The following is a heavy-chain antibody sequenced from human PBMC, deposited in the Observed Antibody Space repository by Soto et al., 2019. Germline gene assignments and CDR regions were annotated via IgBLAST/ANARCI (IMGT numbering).Heavy chain of an antibody. CDR1: GFTFSSYA. J-gene: IGHJ4*02. CDR3: AKGAILNTNALVDY. Sequence: QLGGSLRLSCAASGFTFSSYAMSWVRQAPGKGLEWVSAISGSGGSTYYADSVKGRFTISRDNSKNTLYLQMNSLRAEDTAVYYCAKGAILNTNALVDYWGQGTLVTVSS. CDR2: ISGSGGST. D-gene: IGHD2-8*01. V-gene: IGHV3-23*01.